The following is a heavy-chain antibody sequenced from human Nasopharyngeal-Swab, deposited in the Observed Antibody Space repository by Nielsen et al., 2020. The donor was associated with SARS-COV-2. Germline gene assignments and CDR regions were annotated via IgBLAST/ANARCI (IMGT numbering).Heavy chain of an antibody. Sequence: ASVKVSCKASGYTFTSYGISWVRQAPGQGLEWMGWISAYNGNTNYAQKLQGRVTMPTDTSTSTAYMELRGLRSDDTAVYYCARDSADYVWGGGAFDIWGQGTMVTVSS. D-gene: IGHD3-16*01. CDR3: ARDSADYVWGGGAFDI. CDR1: GYTFTSYG. CDR2: ISAYNGNT. J-gene: IGHJ3*02. V-gene: IGHV1-18*01.